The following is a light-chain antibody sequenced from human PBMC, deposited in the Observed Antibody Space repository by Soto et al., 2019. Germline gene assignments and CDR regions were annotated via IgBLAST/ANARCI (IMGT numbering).Light chain of an antibody. V-gene: IGKV1-39*01. CDR1: QSISSW. CDR2: AAS. CDR3: QQSYSSPPT. Sequence: DSKMTQSPATLSASVRDRVPITCRASQSISSWLAWYQQKPGKAPKLLIFAASSLQSGVPSRFSGSRSGPDFTLTISSLQPEDFATYYCQQSYSSPPTFCQGTKVDIK. J-gene: IGKJ1*01.